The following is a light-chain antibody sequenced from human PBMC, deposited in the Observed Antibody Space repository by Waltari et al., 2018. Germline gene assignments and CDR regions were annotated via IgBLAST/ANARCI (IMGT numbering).Light chain of an antibody. Sequence: DIVMTQSPDSLALSLGERATINCRSSQSVVYSSNNKNYLAWYQQKPGQPPKLLIYWASTRESGVPDRFSGSGSGTDLTLTISSLQAEDVAVYYCQQYYSTPLTFGGGTKVEI. CDR3: QQYYSTPLT. V-gene: IGKV4-1*01. CDR1: QSVVYSSNNKNY. CDR2: WAS. J-gene: IGKJ4*01.